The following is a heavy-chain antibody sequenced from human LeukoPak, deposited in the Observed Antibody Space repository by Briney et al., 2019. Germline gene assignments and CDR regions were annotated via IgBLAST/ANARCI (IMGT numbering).Heavy chain of an antibody. V-gene: IGHV3-33*01. J-gene: IGHJ4*02. Sequence: GGSLRLSCAASGFTFSSYGMHWVRQAPGKGLEGVAVIWYDGSNKYYADSVKGRFTISRDNSKNTLYLQMDSLRAEDTAVYYCARDRGSGYYMSNDYWGQGTLVTVSS. CDR3: ARDRGSGYYMSNDY. CDR1: GFTFSSYG. CDR2: IWYDGSNK. D-gene: IGHD3-22*01.